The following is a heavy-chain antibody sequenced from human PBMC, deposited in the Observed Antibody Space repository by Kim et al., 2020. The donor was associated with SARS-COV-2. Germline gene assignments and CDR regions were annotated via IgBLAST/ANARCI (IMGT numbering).Heavy chain of an antibody. CDR3: AKDIGYSGYGEFDY. Sequence: GGSLRLSCAASGFTFGDYAMHWVRQAPGKGLEWVSGISWNSGSIGYADSVKGRFTISRDNAKNSLYLQMNSLRAEDTALYYCAKDIGYSGYGEFDYWGQGTLVTVSS. CDR2: ISWNSGSI. V-gene: IGHV3-9*01. J-gene: IGHJ4*02. D-gene: IGHD5-12*01. CDR1: GFTFGDYA.